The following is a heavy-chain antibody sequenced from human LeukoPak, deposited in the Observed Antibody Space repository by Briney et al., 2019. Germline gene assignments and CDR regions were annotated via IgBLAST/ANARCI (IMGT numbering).Heavy chain of an antibody. Sequence: GGSLRLSCAASGFTFSSYWMSWVRQAPGKGLEWVSSISSSNIYYTDSLKGRFTISRDNAKNSLYLQMNSLRAEDTAVYYCARGMDNYGYCFVYWGQGTLVTVSS. CDR3: ARGMDNYGYCFVY. CDR1: GFTFSSYW. CDR2: ISSSNI. J-gene: IGHJ4*02. V-gene: IGHV3-21*01. D-gene: IGHD5-18*01.